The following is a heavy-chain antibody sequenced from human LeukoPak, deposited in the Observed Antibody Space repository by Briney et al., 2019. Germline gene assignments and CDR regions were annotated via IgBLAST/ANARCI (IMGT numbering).Heavy chain of an antibody. CDR1: GYTFTGYY. CDR2: INPNSGGT. Sequence: ASVKVSCKASGYTFTGYYMHWVRQAPGQGLEWMGWINPNSGGTNYAQNFQGRVTMTSDASISTAYMELGKLNSDDTAVYYCARTATWGVLTWLDPWGQGALVTVSS. V-gene: IGHV1-2*02. J-gene: IGHJ5*02. D-gene: IGHD3-16*01. CDR3: ARTATWGVLTWLDP.